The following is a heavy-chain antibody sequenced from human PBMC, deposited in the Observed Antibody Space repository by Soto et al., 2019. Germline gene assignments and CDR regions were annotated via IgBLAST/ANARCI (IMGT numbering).Heavy chain of an antibody. Sequence: SETLSLTCTVSGGPISSYYWSWIRQPPGKGLEWIGYIYYSGSTNYNPSLKSRVTISVDTSKNQFSLKLSSVTAADTAVYYCARSVFPWGQGTLVTVSS. CDR2: IYYSGST. V-gene: IGHV4-59*08. J-gene: IGHJ5*02. CDR3: ARSVFP. CDR1: GGPISSYY.